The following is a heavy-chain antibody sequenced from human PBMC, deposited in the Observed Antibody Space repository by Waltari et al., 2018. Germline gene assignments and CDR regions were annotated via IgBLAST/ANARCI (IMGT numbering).Heavy chain of an antibody. J-gene: IGHJ4*02. Sequence: DVQLVESGGDLVQPGGSLRLSCAASGFRFNTFEMIWVRQAPGEGLEWLSDISNSGDTTHYADPVKGRFTISRDNAKDLLYLQMDSLRVEDTAVYYCVREYYGILTGYYFDYWGQGTLVTVSS. D-gene: IGHD3-9*01. V-gene: IGHV3-48*03. CDR1: GFRFNTFE. CDR3: VREYYGILTGYYFDY. CDR2: ISNSGDTT.